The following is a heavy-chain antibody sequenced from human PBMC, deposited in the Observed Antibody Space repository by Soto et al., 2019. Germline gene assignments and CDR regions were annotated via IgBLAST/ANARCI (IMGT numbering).Heavy chain of an antibody. J-gene: IGHJ6*02. CDR2: ISAYNGNT. CDR1: GYTFTSYG. V-gene: IGHV1-18*01. D-gene: IGHD3-10*01. CDR3: ATSYFYGSGSYCYYYYGMDV. Sequence: QVQLVQSGAEVKKPGASVKVSCKASGYTFTSYGISWVRQPPGQGLEWMGWISAYNGNTNYAQKLQGRVTMTTDTSTSTAYMELRSLRSDDTAVYYCATSYFYGSGSYCYYYYGMDVWGQGTTVTVSS.